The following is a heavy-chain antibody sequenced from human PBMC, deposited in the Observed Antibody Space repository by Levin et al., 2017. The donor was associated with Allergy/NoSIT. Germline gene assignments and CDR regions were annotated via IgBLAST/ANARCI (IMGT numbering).Heavy chain of an antibody. D-gene: IGHD3-22*01. CDR2: ISAYNGNT. CDR3: AREGEYYYDSSGTDGDYYYYYGMDV. CDR1: GYTFTSYG. J-gene: IGHJ6*02. V-gene: IGHV1-18*01. Sequence: VASVKVSCKASGYTFTSYGISWVRQAPGQGLEWMGWISAYNGNTNYAQKLQGRVTMTTDTSTSTAYMELRSLRSDDTAVYYCAREGEYYYDSSGTDGDYYYYYGMDVWGQGTTVTVSS.